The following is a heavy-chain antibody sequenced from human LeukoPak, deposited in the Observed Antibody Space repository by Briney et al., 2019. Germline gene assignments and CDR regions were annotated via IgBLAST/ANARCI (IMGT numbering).Heavy chain of an antibody. D-gene: IGHD3-22*01. Sequence: AGGSLRLSCAASGLNVVSNDMTWVRQGPGKGLEWVSVIYSGGGTHYADSVKGRFTSSRDRSKNTVYLQMNSLRGEDTAVYYCARGGDSIGLARSALDIWGQGTMVTVSS. J-gene: IGHJ3*02. V-gene: IGHV3-53*01. CDR2: IYSGGGT. CDR3: ARGGDSIGLARSALDI. CDR1: GLNVVSND.